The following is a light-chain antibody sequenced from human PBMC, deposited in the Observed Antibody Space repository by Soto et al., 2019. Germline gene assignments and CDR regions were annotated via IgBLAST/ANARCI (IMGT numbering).Light chain of an antibody. Sequence: QSAVTQPASVSGSPGQSITISCTGTSSDIGGYNSVSWYQQHPDKAPQLLIYDVSYRPSGISSRFSGSKSGATASLTISGLQAEDEADYYCSSYASTTSRVFGGGTKVTVL. V-gene: IGLV2-14*01. CDR2: DVS. CDR1: SSDIGGYNS. CDR3: SSYASTTSRV. J-gene: IGLJ2*01.